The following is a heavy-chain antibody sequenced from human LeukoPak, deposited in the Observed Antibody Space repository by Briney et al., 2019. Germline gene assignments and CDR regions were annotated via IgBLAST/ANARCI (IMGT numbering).Heavy chain of an antibody. V-gene: IGHV3-48*01. CDR1: GFTFSSYS. CDR2: ISSSSGSI. CDR3: ARSRTYYYFDV. J-gene: IGHJ6*03. Sequence: PGGSLRLSCAASGFTFSSYSMNWVRQAPGKGLEWVSYISSSSGSIYYADSVKGRFTISRDNAKNSLYLQMNSLRAEDTAVYYCARSRTYYYFDVWGKGTTVTVSS.